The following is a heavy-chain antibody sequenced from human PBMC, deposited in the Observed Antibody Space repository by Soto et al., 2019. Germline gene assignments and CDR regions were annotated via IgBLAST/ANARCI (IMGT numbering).Heavy chain of an antibody. V-gene: IGHV3-23*01. D-gene: IGHD2-15*01. CDR2: ISGSGSNT. J-gene: IGHJ6*02. CDR3: AKSRTVVVAAAPIYYYFGVDV. Sequence: GGSLRLSCAASGFSFSNYALTWVRQAPGGGLEWVSAISGSGSNTYYAVSVRGRFTISRDNSKNTVYLQMNSLRAEDTAVYHCAKSRTVVVAAAPIYYYFGVDVWGQGTTVTASS. CDR1: GFSFSNYA.